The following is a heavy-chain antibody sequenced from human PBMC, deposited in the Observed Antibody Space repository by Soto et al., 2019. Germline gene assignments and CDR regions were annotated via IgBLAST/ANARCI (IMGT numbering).Heavy chain of an antibody. Sequence: GGSLRLSCAASGFTFSSYAMSWVRQAPGKGLEWVSAISGSGGSTYYADSVKGRFTISRDNSKNTLYLQMNSLRAEDTAVYYCAKGRLRYCSSTSCYKYFDYWGQGTLVTVSS. V-gene: IGHV3-23*01. CDR2: ISGSGGST. D-gene: IGHD2-2*02. CDR1: GFTFSSYA. CDR3: AKGRLRYCSSTSCYKYFDY. J-gene: IGHJ4*02.